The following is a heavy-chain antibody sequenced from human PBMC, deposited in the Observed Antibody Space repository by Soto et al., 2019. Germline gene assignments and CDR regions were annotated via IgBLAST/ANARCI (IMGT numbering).Heavy chain of an antibody. CDR3: AKVPGVQLWLPPDY. V-gene: IGHV3-23*01. J-gene: IGHJ4*02. Sequence: EVQLLESGGGLVQPGGSLRLSCAASGFTFSSYAMSWVRQAPGKGLEWVSAISGSGDSTYYADSVKGRFTISRDNSKNTLYLQMNSLRAEDTAVYYCAKVPGVQLWLPPDYWGQGTLVTVSS. CDR1: GFTFSSYA. D-gene: IGHD5-18*01. CDR2: ISGSGDST.